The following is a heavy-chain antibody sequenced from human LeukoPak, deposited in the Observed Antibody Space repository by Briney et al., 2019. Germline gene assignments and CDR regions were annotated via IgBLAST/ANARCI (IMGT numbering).Heavy chain of an antibody. V-gene: IGHV1-18*01. CDR3: ARGRKYYDFWSGLDY. Sequence: ASVKVSCKASGYTFTSYGISWVRQAPGQGLEWMGWISAYNGNTNYAQKLQGRVTMTTDTSTSTAYMELRSLRSDDTAVYYRARGRKYYDFWSGLDYWGQGTLVTVSS. D-gene: IGHD3-3*01. J-gene: IGHJ4*02. CDR2: ISAYNGNT. CDR1: GYTFTSYG.